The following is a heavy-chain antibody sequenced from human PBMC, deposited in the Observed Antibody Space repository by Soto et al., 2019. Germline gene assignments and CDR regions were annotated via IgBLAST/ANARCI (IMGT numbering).Heavy chain of an antibody. D-gene: IGHD3-3*01. CDR3: ARPVLEWLPYYYYGMDV. CDR2: INHSGST. J-gene: IGHJ6*02. V-gene: IGHV4-34*01. Sequence: SETLSLTCAVYGGSFSGYYWSWIRQPPGKGLEWIGEINHSGSTNYNPSLKSRVTISVDTSKNQFSLKLSSVTAADTAVYYCARPVLEWLPYYYYGMDVWGQGTTVTVSS. CDR1: GGSFSGYY.